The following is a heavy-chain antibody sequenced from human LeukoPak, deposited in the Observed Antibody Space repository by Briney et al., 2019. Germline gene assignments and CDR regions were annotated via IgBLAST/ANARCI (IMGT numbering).Heavy chain of an antibody. V-gene: IGHV3-7*05. CDR3: AKIAAVGSRQFDP. D-gene: IGHD6-13*01. Sequence: GGSLRLSCAASGFTFSASWMSWVRQAPGKALEWVANMQSDGSGIAYADSVRGRFTISRDNAKNSLFLQMTSLTAADTAVYFCAKIAAVGSRQFDPWGQGTLVTVSS. CDR1: GFTFSASW. J-gene: IGHJ5*02. CDR2: MQSDGSGI.